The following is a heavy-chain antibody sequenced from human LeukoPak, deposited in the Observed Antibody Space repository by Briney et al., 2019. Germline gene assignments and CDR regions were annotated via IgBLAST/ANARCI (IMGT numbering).Heavy chain of an antibody. CDR1: GFTFSSYA. Sequence: PGGSLRLSCAASGFTFSSYAMHWVRQAPGKGLEYVSAISSNGGSTYYANSVKGRFTISRDNSKNTLYLQMNSLRAEDTAIYFCAKGGYYFDYWGQGALVIVSS. CDR2: ISSNGGST. V-gene: IGHV3-64*01. J-gene: IGHJ4*02. CDR3: AKGGYYFDY.